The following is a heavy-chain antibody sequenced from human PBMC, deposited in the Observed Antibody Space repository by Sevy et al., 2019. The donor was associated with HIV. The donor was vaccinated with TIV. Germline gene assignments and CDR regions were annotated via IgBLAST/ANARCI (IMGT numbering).Heavy chain of an antibody. J-gene: IGHJ3*01. CDR3: TTDWGSGTTWVRALDL. CDR2: IKNEKEGGTS. CDR1: GFPFSDAW. Sequence: GGSLSLTGAVSGFPFSDAWWNWIRQAPGKGLEWIGLIKNEKEGGTSNYAAPLKGRFTNPRDASKNNVFLQMSSLKTADTAIYYCTTDWGSGTTWVRALDLWGQGTMVTVSS. D-gene: IGHD1-7*01. V-gene: IGHV3-15*07.